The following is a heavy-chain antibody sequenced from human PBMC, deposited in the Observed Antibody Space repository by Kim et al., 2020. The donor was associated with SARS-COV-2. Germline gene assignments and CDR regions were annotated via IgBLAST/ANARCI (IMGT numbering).Heavy chain of an antibody. CDR3: VRAITTASSY. V-gene: IGHV3-7*03. D-gene: IGHD4-4*01. CDR2: SHK. Sequence: SHKNYGDSGKGRLTISRDNAKNSLHLQMNRLRAEDTAMYYCVRAITTASSYWGQGTLVIVSS. J-gene: IGHJ4*02.